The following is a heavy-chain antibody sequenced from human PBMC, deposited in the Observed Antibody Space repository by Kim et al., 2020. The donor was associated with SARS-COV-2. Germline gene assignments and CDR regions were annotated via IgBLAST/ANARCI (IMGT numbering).Heavy chain of an antibody. CDR3: ARDEGVWATVNNTGEY. J-gene: IGHJ4*02. CDR2: IYSGGST. CDR1: GFTVSSNY. V-gene: IGHV3-53*01. D-gene: IGHD4-17*01. Sequence: GGSLRLSCAASGFTVSSNYMSWVRQAPGKGLEWVSVIYSGGSTYYADSVKGRFTISRDNSKNTLYLQMNSLRAEDTAVYYCARDEGVWATVNNTGEYWGQGTLVTVSS.